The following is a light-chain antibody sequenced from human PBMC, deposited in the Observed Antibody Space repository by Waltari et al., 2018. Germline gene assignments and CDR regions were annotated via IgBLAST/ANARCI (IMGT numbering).Light chain of an antibody. CDR1: SSDVGGYNY. CDR3: SSYTSSSTRVVV. J-gene: IGLJ2*01. Sequence: QSALTQPASVSGSPGQSITISCTGTSSDVGGYNYVSLYQQHPGKAPKLIIYEVSNRPSGVSNRFSGSKSGNTASLTISGLQAEDEADYYCSSYTSSSTRVVVFGGGTKLTVL. CDR2: EVS. V-gene: IGLV2-14*01.